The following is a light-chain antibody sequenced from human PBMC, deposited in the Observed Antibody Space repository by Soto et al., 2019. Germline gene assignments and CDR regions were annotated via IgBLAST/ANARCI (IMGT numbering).Light chain of an antibody. V-gene: IGKV1-39*01. CDR3: QQSYSTPLT. CDR2: AAS. CDR1: QSISSY. J-gene: IGKJ4*01. Sequence: DIQTTQSPSSLSASVGDRVTITCRASQSISSYLNWYQQKPGKAPKLLIYAASSLQSGVPSRFSGSGSGTDFTLTISSLQPEDFAAYYCQQSYSTPLTFGGGTKVDI.